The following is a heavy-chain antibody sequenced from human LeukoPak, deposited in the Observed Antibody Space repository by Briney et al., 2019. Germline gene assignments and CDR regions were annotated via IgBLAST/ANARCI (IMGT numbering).Heavy chain of an antibody. V-gene: IGHV1-2*02. D-gene: IGHD3-3*01. CDR3: ASGTYHDFWSGYPPFDY. CDR1: GYTFTGYY. Sequence: ASVKVSCKASGYTFTGYYMHWVRQAPGQGLEWMGWINPNSGGTNYAQKFQGRVTMTRDTSISTAYMELSRLRSDGTAVYYCASGTYHDFWSGYPPFDYWGQGTLVTVSS. J-gene: IGHJ4*02. CDR2: INPNSGGT.